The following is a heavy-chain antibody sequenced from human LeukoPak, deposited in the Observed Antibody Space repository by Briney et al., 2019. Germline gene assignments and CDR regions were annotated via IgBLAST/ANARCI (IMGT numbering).Heavy chain of an antibody. CDR2: INSDGSST. CDR3: ARDIYGYFDL. J-gene: IGHJ2*01. Sequence: GGSLRLSCEASGFIFSDCWMSWIRQTPGKGLVWVSRINSDGSSTNYADSVKGRFTISRDNAKNTLYLQMNSLRAEDTAVYYCARDIYGYFDLWGRGTLVTVSS. CDR1: GFIFSDCW. D-gene: IGHD3-16*01. V-gene: IGHV3-74*01.